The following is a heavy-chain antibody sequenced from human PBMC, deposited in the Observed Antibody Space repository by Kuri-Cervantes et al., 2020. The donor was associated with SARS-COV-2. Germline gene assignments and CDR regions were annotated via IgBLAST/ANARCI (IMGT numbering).Heavy chain of an antibody. Sequence: SETLSLTCAVSGGSISSSNWWSWVRQPPGKGLEWMGEIYHSGSTNYNPSLKSRVTISVDTSKNQFSLKLSSVTAADTAVYYCARHARITGIGFYYWGQGTLVTVSS. CDR3: ARHARITGIGFYY. CDR1: GGSISSSNW. D-gene: IGHD1-20*01. CDR2: IYHSGST. V-gene: IGHV4-4*02. J-gene: IGHJ4*02.